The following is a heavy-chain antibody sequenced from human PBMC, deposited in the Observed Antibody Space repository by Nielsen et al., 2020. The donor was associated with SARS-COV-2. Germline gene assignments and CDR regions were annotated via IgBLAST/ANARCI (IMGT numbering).Heavy chain of an antibody. V-gene: IGHV3-30*03. D-gene: IGHD3-9*01. CDR3: ARPLLRYFDGLADDDYYCAMDV. Sequence: GESLKISCAASGFTFSSYGMHWVRQAPGKGLEWVAVISYDGSNKYYADSVKGRFTISRDNPKNTVYLQMDSLRLEDTAVYYCARPLLRYFDGLADDDYYCAMDVWGQGTSVTVSS. J-gene: IGHJ6*02. CDR2: ISYDGSNK. CDR1: GFTFSSYG.